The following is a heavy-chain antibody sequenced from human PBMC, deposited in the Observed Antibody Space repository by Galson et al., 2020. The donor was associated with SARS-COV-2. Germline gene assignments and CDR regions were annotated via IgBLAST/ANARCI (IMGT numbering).Heavy chain of an antibody. D-gene: IGHD3-22*01. V-gene: IGHV3-23*01. CDR1: GLPFSTYA. J-gene: IGHJ1*01. CDR2: ITDNGYNT. Sequence: GGSLRLSCAASGLPFSTYAMTWVRQTSSKGLQWVAAITDNGYNTYYSGSLKGRFTISRDNYNNMVYLHMNSLGAEDTAVYYCATFDNSGLYESPEYMQHWGQGTLVAVCS. CDR3: ATFDNSGLYESPEYMQH.